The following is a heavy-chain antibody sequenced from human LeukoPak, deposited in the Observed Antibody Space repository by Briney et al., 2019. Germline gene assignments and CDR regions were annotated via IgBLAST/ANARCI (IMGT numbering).Heavy chain of an antibody. Sequence: VASVKVSCKASGYTFTGYYMHWVRQAPGQGLEWMGWINPNSGGTNYAQKFQGRVTMTRDTSISTAYMELSRLRPDDTAVYYCARGGYGDYGDDAFDIWGQGTMVTVSS. J-gene: IGHJ3*02. D-gene: IGHD4-17*01. CDR3: ARGGYGDYGDDAFDI. CDR1: GYTFTGYY. V-gene: IGHV1-2*02. CDR2: INPNSGGT.